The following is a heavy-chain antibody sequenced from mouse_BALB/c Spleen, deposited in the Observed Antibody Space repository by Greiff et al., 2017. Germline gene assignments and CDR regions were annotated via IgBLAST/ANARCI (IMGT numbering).Heavy chain of an antibody. V-gene: IGHV3-8*02. CDR2: ISYSGST. CDR1: GDSITSGY. J-gene: IGHJ4*01. CDR3: ARWDSSGYDAMDY. D-gene: IGHD3-2*01. Sequence: EVQLKESGPSLVKPSQTLSLTCSVTGDSITSGYWNWIRKFPGNKLEYMGYISYSGSTYYNPSLKCRISITRDTSKNQYYLQLNSVTTEDTATYYCARWDSSGYDAMDYWGQGTSVTVSA.